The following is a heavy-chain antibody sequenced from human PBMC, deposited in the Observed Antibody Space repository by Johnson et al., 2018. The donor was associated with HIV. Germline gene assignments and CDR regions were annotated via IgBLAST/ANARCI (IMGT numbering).Heavy chain of an antibody. CDR2: ISFDGSNK. CDR3: AKVSWEARLGDPFDI. V-gene: IGHV3-30*19. J-gene: IGHJ3*02. D-gene: IGHD1-26*01. CDR1: GFSFSSYG. Sequence: QVQLVESGGGVVQPGRSLRLSCAASGFSFSSYGMHWVRQAPGKGLEWVAAISFDGSNKYYADSVKGRFTISRDNVKNSLYLEMNSLRAEDTALYYCAKVSWEARLGDPFDIWGQGTMVTVSS.